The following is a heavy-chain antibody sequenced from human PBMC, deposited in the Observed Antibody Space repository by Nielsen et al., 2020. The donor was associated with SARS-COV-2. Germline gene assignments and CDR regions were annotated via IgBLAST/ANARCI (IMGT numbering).Heavy chain of an antibody. J-gene: IGHJ4*02. CDR1: GFTFSNYA. D-gene: IGHD3-3*01. Sequence: GGSLRLSCAVSGFTFSNYAMNWVRQAPGKGLEWVSTVSASGGSTYYADSVKGRFTISRDNAKNSLYLQMNSLRAEDTAVYYCVRDSSVVIWSGYPVDWGQGTLVTVSS. CDR3: VRDSSVVIWSGYPVD. CDR2: VSASGGST. V-gene: IGHV3-23*01.